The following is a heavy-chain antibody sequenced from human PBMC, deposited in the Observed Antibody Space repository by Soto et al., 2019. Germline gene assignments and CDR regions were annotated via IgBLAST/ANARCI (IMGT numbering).Heavy chain of an antibody. CDR3: ARGTFTTVTNQQPWAFDL. J-gene: IGHJ2*01. Sequence: EVELVESGGGLVQPGGSLRLSCAASGFTFSDHYMDWVRQAPGKGLEWVGRTRNKANSYTTEYAASVKGRFTISTDDSKNPLYPEMNSLKSVEQAVYYCARGTFTTVTNQQPWAFDLWGRGTLVTVSS. D-gene: IGHD4-17*01. CDR1: GFTFSDHY. V-gene: IGHV3-72*01. CDR2: TRNKANSYTT.